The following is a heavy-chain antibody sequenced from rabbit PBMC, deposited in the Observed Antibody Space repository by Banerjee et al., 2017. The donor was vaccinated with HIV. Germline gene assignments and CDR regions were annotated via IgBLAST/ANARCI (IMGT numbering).Heavy chain of an antibody. CDR3: ARDPAPYYTYGYAGYAYPMGYFNL. J-gene: IGHJ4*01. CDR1: GFSFSNSYY. D-gene: IGHD6-1*01. Sequence: QEQLVESGGGLVQPEGSLTLTCTASGFSFSNSYYMCWVSQAPGKGLEWIGCIDAGSSGSTYYASWAKGRFTISKTSSTTVTLQMTSLTAADTATYFCARDPAPYYTYGYAGYAYPMGYFNLWGPGTLVTVS. CDR2: IDAGSSGST. V-gene: IGHV1S45*01.